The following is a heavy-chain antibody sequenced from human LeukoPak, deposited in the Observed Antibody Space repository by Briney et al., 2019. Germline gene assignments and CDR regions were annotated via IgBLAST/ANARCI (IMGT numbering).Heavy chain of an antibody. D-gene: IGHD1-1*01. Sequence: GGSLRLSCAASGFTVSSNYMSWVRRAPGKGLEWVSVIYSGGSTYYADSVKGRFTISRDNSKNTLYLQMNSLRAEDTAVYYCAIPLNAGDAFGIWGQGTMVTVSS. V-gene: IGHV3-53*05. J-gene: IGHJ3*02. CDR1: GFTVSSNY. CDR2: IYSGGST. CDR3: AIPLNAGDAFGI.